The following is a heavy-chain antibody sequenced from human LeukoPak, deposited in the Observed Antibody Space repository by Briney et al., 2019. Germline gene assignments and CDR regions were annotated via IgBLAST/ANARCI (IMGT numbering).Heavy chain of an antibody. CDR1: GFTFSSYA. CDR3: ARLYPGDCSGGSCYDY. V-gene: IGHV3-30-3*01. CDR2: ISYDGSNK. J-gene: IGHJ4*02. Sequence: GGSLRLSCAASGFTFSSYAMHWVRQAPGKGLEWVAVISYDGSNKYHADSVKGRFTISRDNSKNTLYLQMNSLRAEDTAVYYCARLYPGDCSGGSCYDYWGQGTLVTVSS. D-gene: IGHD2-15*01.